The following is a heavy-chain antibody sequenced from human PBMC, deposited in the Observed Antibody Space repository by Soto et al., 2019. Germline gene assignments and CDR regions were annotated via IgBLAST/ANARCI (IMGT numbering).Heavy chain of an antibody. CDR3: AKEIMAAAYATTSAFDL. Sequence: ERQLLESGGGLVQPGGSLRLSCLASGLTFSSFAMGWVRQSPGTGLEGVAGVDGSGYDTSFGASVKGRFTISRDNSENTLFLHMTNLRAEDTARYYCAKEIMAAAYATTSAFDLWGPGTVVTVS. CDR2: VDGSGYDT. J-gene: IGHJ4*02. D-gene: IGHD5-12*01. V-gene: IGHV3-23*01. CDR1: GLTFSSFA.